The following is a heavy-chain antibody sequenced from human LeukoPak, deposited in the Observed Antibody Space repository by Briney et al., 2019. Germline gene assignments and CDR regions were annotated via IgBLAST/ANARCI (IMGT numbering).Heavy chain of an antibody. CDR3: AKDYPPEGPNIVVVPGAVYYYMDV. D-gene: IGHD2-2*01. CDR1: GFTFSSYG. J-gene: IGHJ6*03. Sequence: PGRSLRLSCAASGFTFSSYGLHWVRQALGKGLEWVAVIWSDGINENYADSVKGRFTISRDNSKNTVDLQMNSLRVEDTAVYYCAKDYPPEGPNIVVVPGAVYYYMDVWGKGTTVTVSS. CDR2: IWSDGINE. V-gene: IGHV3-33*06.